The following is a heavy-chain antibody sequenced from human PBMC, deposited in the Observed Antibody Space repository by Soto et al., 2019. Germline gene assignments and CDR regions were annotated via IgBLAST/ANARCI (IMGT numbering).Heavy chain of an antibody. CDR3: ATRITVFGLLIPPFDP. CDR2: INHTGGT. CDR1: GGSVNGYY. D-gene: IGHD3-3*01. J-gene: IGHJ5*02. V-gene: IGHV4-34*01. Sequence: SETLSLTCAVYGGSVNGYYWNWIRRPPGKGLEWIGEINHTGGTHYNPSLKSRVTMSVDTSKNQFSLRLSSVTAADTAIYYCATRITVFGLLIPPFDPWGQGTQVTVSS.